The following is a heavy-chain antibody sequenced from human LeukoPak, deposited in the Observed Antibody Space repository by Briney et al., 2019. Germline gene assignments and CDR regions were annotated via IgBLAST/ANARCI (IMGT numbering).Heavy chain of an antibody. CDR2: ISSSSSYI. Sequence: PGGSLRLSCAASGFTFSSYSMNWVRQAPGKGLEWVSSISSSSSYICYADSVKGRFTISRDNAKNSLYLQMNSLRAEDTAVYYCARAISSSWSGRDYGMDVWGQGTTVTVSS. CDR1: GFTFSSYS. D-gene: IGHD6-13*01. J-gene: IGHJ6*02. V-gene: IGHV3-21*01. CDR3: ARAISSSWSGRDYGMDV.